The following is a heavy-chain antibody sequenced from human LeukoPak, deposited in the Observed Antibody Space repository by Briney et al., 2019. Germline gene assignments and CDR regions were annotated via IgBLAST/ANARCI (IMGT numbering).Heavy chain of an antibody. CDR3: ARHYYYGSGSLETFDP. CDR2: IYYSVST. D-gene: IGHD3-10*01. Sequence: SETLSLTCTVSGGSISSSSYYWGWIRQPPGKGLEWIGSIYYSVSTYYNPSLKSRATISVDTSKNQFSLKLSSVTAADTAVYYCARHYYYGSGSLETFDPWGQGTLVTVSS. CDR1: GGSISSSSYY. J-gene: IGHJ5*02. V-gene: IGHV4-39*01.